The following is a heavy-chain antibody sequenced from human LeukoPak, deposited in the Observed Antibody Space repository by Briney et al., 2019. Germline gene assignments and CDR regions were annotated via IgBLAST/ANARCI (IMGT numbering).Heavy chain of an antibody. CDR2: ISYDGSNK. V-gene: IGHV3-30-3*01. CDR3: ARNLEWELQEDYYGMDV. CDR1: GFTFSSYA. J-gene: IGHJ6*02. Sequence: PGRSLRLPCAASGFTFSSYAMHWVRQAPGKGLEWVAVISYDGSNKYYADSVKGRFTISRDNSKNTLYLQMNSLRAEDTAVYYCARNLEWELQEDYYGMDVWGQGTTVTVSS. D-gene: IGHD1-26*01.